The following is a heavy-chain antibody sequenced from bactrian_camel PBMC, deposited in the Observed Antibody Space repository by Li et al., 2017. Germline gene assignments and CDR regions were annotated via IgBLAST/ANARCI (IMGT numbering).Heavy chain of an antibody. Sequence: DVQLVESGGGSVQAGGSLTLSCVVSGDTDSRNCMGWFRQAPGKEREMVASIYTGGGGSAYYVDSVKGRFTISEDNAKNTVYLQMDSLKPEDTAMYYCAADWRGDYGGSWTTPGRYNHWGQGTQVTVS. CDR3: AADWRGDYGGSWTTPGRYNH. J-gene: IGHJ4*01. CDR1: GDTDSRNC. V-gene: IGHV3S40*01. CDR2: IYTGGGGSA. D-gene: IGHD6*01.